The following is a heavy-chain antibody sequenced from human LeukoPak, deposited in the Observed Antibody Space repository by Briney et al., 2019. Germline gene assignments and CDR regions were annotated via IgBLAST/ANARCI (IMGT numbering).Heavy chain of an antibody. CDR1: GFTFSTYS. V-gene: IGHV3-48*01. D-gene: IGHD2-15*01. CDR2: IISGSNTI. CDR3: VRAFAPRYCCGSRCPFDY. J-gene: IGHJ4*02. Sequence: PGGSLRLSYAASGFTFSTYSMNWVRQAPGKGLEWISYIISGSNTIYYSDSVKGRFTISRDNAKNSLYLQMNSLRAEDTAVYYCVRAFAPRYCCGSRCPFDYWGQGTLVTVSS.